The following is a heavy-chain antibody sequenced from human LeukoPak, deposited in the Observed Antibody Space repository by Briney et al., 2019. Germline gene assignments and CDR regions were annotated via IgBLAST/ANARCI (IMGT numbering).Heavy chain of an antibody. CDR3: ARVALFYRWNGGNLNWFDP. Sequence: GASVRLSCKASGYTFVNHAVHWVRQAPGQRLELMGWINTGNGNTKYSENFQGRVTITRDTSATTVYMELTGLRPEDTAVYYCARVALFYRWNGGNLNWFDPWGQGTPVTVSS. CDR1: GYTFVNHA. J-gene: IGHJ5*02. V-gene: IGHV1-3*04. D-gene: IGHD1-1*01. CDR2: INTGNGNT.